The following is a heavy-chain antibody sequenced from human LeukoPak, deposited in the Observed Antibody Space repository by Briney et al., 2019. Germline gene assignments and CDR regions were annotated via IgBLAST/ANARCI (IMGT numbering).Heavy chain of an antibody. V-gene: IGHV4-59*01. J-gene: IGHJ4*02. CDR1: GGSISNYY. CDR3: ARGLTMVRGVKRY. CDR2: IYYSGTT. D-gene: IGHD3-10*01. Sequence: SETLSLTCTVSGGSISNYYWNWIRQPPGKGLEWIGYIYYSGTTNYNPSLKSRVSMSVDTSKNQFSLKLSSVTAADTAVYYCARGLTMVRGVKRYWGQGTLVTVSS.